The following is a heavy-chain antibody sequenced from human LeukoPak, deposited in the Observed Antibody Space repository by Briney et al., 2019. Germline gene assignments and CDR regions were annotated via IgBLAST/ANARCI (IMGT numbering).Heavy chain of an antibody. D-gene: IGHD2-2*01. CDR2: TYYRSTWYN. CDR1: GDSVSSNSVT. Sequence: SQALSPTCAISGDSVSSNSVTWNWIRQSPSRGLEWLGRTYYRSTWYNDYAVSVRGRITVNPDTSKNQFSLHLNSVTPEDTAVYYCARRLTQYDCFDPWGQGILVTVSS. V-gene: IGHV6-1*01. CDR3: ARRLTQYDCFDP. J-gene: IGHJ5*02.